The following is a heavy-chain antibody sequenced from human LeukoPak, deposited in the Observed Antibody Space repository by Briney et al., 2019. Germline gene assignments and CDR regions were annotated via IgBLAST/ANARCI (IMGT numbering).Heavy chain of an antibody. CDR1: GFTFSSYG. Sequence: GGSLRLSCAASGFTFSSYGMHWVRQAPGKGLEWVAVISYDGSNKYYADSVKGRFTISRDNSKNTLYLQMNSLRAEDTAVYYCAKESIVTSGADSFDYWGQGTLVTVSS. J-gene: IGHJ4*02. D-gene: IGHD6-13*01. V-gene: IGHV3-30*18. CDR3: AKESIVTSGADSFDY. CDR2: ISYDGSNK.